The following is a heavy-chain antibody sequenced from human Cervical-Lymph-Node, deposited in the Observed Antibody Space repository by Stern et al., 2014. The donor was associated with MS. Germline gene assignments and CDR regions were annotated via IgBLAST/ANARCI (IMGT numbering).Heavy chain of an antibody. Sequence: VQLVQSGAEVKKPGSSVKVSCKASGGTFSSYAISWVRQAPGQGLAWMGGIIPIFGTANYAQKFQGRVTITADESTSTAYMELSSLRSEDTAVYYCATGEMDTKSYYYYGMDVWGQGTTVTVSS. CDR2: IIPIFGTA. CDR1: GGTFSSYA. J-gene: IGHJ6*01. V-gene: IGHV1-69*01. CDR3: ATGEMDTKSYYYYGMDV. D-gene: IGHD5-24*01.